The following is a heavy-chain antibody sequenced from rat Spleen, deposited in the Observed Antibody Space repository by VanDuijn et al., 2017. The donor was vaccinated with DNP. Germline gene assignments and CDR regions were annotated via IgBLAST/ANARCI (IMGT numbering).Heavy chain of an antibody. J-gene: IGHJ2*01. D-gene: IGHD4-3*01. CDR2: IGSHVYAP. Sequence: EVQLVESGGDLVQPGRSLKLFCAASGFTFSAYYMAWVRQAPAKGLEWVAYIGSHVYAPYYTDSVKGRFTISRDDAKNTLYLQMNSLRSEDMATYYCVRWNSGHFDYWGQGVMVTVSS. CDR1: GFTFSAYY. CDR3: VRWNSGHFDY. V-gene: IGHV5-22*01.